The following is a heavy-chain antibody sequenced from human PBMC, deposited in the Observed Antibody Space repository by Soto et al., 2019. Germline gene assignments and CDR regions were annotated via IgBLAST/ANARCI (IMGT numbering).Heavy chain of an antibody. CDR1: GFTFSSYA. J-gene: IGHJ4*02. CDR3: AKDRTITIFGVVIMFDY. D-gene: IGHD3-3*01. V-gene: IGHV3-23*01. Sequence: EVQLLESGGGLVQPGGSLRLSCAASGFTFSSYAMSWVRQAPGKGLEWVSAISGSGGSTYYADSVKGRFTISRDNSKNPLYLQMNSLRAEDTAVYYCAKDRTITIFGVVIMFDYWGQGTLVTVSS. CDR2: ISGSGGST.